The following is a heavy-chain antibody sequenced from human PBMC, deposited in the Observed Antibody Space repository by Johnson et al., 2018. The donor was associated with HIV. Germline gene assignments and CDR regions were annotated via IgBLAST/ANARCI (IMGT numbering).Heavy chain of an antibody. CDR1: GFTFSSYA. CDR3: ARVGDDYCDSYDAFDI. D-gene: IGHD4-17*01. J-gene: IGHJ3*02. Sequence: QVQLVESGGGVVQPGRSLRLSCAASGFTFSSYAMHWVRQAPGKGLEWVAVISYDGTNKYYADSVKGRFTISRDNSKNTMYLQMNSRRAEDTAVYYCARVGDDYCDSYDAFDIWGQGTMVTVSS. V-gene: IGHV3-30*04. CDR2: ISYDGTNK.